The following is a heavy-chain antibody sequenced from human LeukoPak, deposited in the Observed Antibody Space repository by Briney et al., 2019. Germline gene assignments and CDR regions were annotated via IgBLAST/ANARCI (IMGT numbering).Heavy chain of an antibody. D-gene: IGHD2-2*02. CDR3: ARAWDCSSTSCYKGAFDI. CDR1: GGTFSSYA. CDR2: IIPIFGTA. V-gene: IGHV1-69*05. Sequence: SVKVSCKASGGTFSSYAISWVRQAPGQGLEWMGGIIPIFGTANYAQKFQGRVTITTDESTSTAYMELSRLRSEDTAVYYCARAWDCSSTSCYKGAFDIWGQGTIVTVSS. J-gene: IGHJ3*02.